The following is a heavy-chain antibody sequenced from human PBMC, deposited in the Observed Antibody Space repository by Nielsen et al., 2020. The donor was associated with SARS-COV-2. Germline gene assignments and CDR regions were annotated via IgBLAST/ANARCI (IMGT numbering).Heavy chain of an antibody. Sequence: ASVKVSCKASGYTFTSYDINWVRHAPGQGLEWMGWMSPNSGNIGYAQKFQGRLTVTRNTSISTVYMELSSLRSDDTAVYFCAREDVGRDGTSWLDHWGQGALVTVSS. V-gene: IGHV1-8*01. CDR2: MSPNSGNI. CDR3: AREDVGRDGTSWLDH. D-gene: IGHD5-24*01. J-gene: IGHJ5*02. CDR1: GYTFTSYD.